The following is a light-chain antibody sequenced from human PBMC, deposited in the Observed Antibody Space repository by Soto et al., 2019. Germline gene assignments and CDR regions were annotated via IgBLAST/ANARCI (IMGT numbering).Light chain of an antibody. CDR2: GAS. CDR1: ESVRDNY. V-gene: IGKV3-20*01. CDR3: QQYGSSPLT. Sequence: EIVLPQSPGTLSLSPGERATLSFRASESVRDNYLAWYQQRSGQAPRLVIYGASSRASAVPDRFSGSGSGADFTLTISRLEPEDFAVYYCQQYGSSPLTFGGGTKVDIK. J-gene: IGKJ4*01.